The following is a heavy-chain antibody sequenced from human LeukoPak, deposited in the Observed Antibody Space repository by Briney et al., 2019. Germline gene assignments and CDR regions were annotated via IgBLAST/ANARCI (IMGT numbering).Heavy chain of an antibody. V-gene: IGHV3-72*01. D-gene: IGHD1-26*01. J-gene: IGHJ3*02. CDR2: TRNKASSYTT. Sequence: GGSLRLSCAASGSSLSDVLIDWVRQAPGKGLEWIGRTRNKASSYTTEYAATVRGRFTISRDDSKDSVSLQMSSLKTEDTAVYYCTGGFAGREPSDIWGQGTMVTVSS. CDR1: GSSLSDVL. CDR3: TGGFAGREPSDI.